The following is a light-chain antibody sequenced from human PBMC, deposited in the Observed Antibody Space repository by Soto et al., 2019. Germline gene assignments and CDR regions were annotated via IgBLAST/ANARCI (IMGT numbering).Light chain of an antibody. V-gene: IGLV1-40*01. CDR3: QSYGSILRVV. J-gene: IGLJ2*01. CDR2: GNS. Sequence: QSVLTQPPSVSGAPGQRVTISCTGSSSNIGAGYDVHWYQQLPGTAPKLLIYGNSNRPSGVPDRFSGSKSGTSASLAITGLHADDEAYYYWQSYGSILRVVFGGGTKLTVL. CDR1: SSNIGAGYD.